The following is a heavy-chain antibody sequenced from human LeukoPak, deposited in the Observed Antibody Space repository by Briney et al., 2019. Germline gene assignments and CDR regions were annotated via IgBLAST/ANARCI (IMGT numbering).Heavy chain of an antibody. J-gene: IGHJ5*02. CDR1: GYSISSGYY. Sequence: PSETLSLTCAVSGYSISSGYYWGWIRPPPGKGLEWIGYIYYSGNTYYNPSLKSRLTISVDTSKNQFSLKLNSVTAADTAVYYCARGPGSDSSGRRFDPWGQGTLVTVSS. CDR2: IYYSGNT. D-gene: IGHD6-19*01. CDR3: ARGPGSDSSGRRFDP. V-gene: IGHV4-38-2*01.